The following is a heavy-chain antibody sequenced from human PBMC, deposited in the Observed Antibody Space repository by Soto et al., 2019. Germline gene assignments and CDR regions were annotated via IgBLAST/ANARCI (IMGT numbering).Heavy chain of an antibody. D-gene: IGHD2-15*01. CDR2: ISDSGDST. Sequence: QPGGSLRLSCAASGFTFSSYAMSWVRQAPGKGLEWVSGISDSGDSTYYADSVRGRFTISRDNSKNTLYLQMNSLRAEDTAVYYCAKETLGYCSSGSCRIDYWGQGTLVTVSS. CDR3: AKETLGYCSSGSCRIDY. V-gene: IGHV3-23*01. CDR1: GFTFSSYA. J-gene: IGHJ4*02.